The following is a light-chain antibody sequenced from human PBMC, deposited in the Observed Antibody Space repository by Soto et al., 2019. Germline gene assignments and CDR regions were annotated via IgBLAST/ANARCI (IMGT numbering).Light chain of an antibody. CDR1: SSNIGAGYD. CDR3: QSYDSSLSGFAA. Sequence: QSVLTQPPSVSGAPGQRVTISCTGSSSNIGAGYDVHWYQQLPGTAPKLLIYGNSNRPSGVPDRFSGSKSGTSASLAITGLQAEDEADYYCQSYDSSLSGFAAFGGGTQLTVL. J-gene: IGLJ7*01. CDR2: GNS. V-gene: IGLV1-40*01.